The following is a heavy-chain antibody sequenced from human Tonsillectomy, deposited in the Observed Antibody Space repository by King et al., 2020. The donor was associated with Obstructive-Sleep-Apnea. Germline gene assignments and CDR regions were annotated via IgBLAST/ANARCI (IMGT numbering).Heavy chain of an antibody. V-gene: IGHV4-34*01. CDR3: ARITMIVVGAFDI. Sequence: QVQLQQWGAGLLKPSETRYLTCAVYGGSFSGYYWSWIRQPPGKGLEWIGEINHRGSTNYNPSLKIRVTISVDTSKNQFSLKLSSVTAADTAVYYCARITMIVVGAFDIWGQGTMVTVSS. J-gene: IGHJ3*02. CDR2: INHRGST. D-gene: IGHD3-22*01. CDR1: GGSFSGYY.